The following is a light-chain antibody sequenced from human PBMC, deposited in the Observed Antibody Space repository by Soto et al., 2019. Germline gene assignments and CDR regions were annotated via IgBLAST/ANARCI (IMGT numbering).Light chain of an antibody. V-gene: IGKV3-11*01. CDR3: QQRSNWPPIT. CDR2: GAS. Sequence: EIVLTQSPGTLSLSPGERATLSCRAIQSVISNFLAWYQQKPGQAPRLLIYGASNRATGIPARFSGSGSGTDFTLTISSLEPEDFAVYYCQQRSNWPPITFGQGTRLEIK. CDR1: QSVISN. J-gene: IGKJ5*01.